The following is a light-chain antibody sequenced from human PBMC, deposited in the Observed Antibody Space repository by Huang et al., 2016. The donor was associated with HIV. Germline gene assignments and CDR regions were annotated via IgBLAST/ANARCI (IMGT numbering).Light chain of an antibody. Sequence: EIVLTQSPDTLSLSPGERATVSCRASQSVTRNYLAWYQPSPGQAPKLLIYGASTRATGIPYRFSGSGSGTDFTLTISRLAPEDFAVYYCQQFGSSPPYSFGQGTKLEIK. V-gene: IGKV3-20*01. CDR3: QQFGSSPPYS. CDR2: GAS. CDR1: QSVTRNY. J-gene: IGKJ2*03.